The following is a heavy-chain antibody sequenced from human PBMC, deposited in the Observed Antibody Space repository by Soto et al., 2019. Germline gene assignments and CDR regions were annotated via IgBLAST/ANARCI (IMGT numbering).Heavy chain of an antibody. V-gene: IGHV4-39*01. CDR3: ARLGSRITIFGVVPPPYFDY. Sequence: SETPLTCTVSGGSISSSSYYWGWIRQPPGKGLEWIGSIYYSGSTYYNPSLKSRVTISVDTSKNQFSLKLSSVTAADTAVYYCARLGSRITIFGVVPPPYFDYWGQGTLVTVSS. D-gene: IGHD3-3*01. J-gene: IGHJ4*02. CDR2: IYYSGST. CDR1: GGSISSSSYY.